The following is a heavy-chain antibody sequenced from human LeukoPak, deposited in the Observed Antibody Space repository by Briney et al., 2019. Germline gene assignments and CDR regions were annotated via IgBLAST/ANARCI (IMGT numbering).Heavy chain of an antibody. CDR3: AKAPPEDYDSSGYSVAEYFQH. Sequence: GGSLRLSCAASGFTFSSYAMSWVRQAPGKGLEWVSAISGSGGSTYYADSVKGRFTISRDNSKNTLYLQMNSLRAEDTAVYYCAKAPPEDYDSSGYSVAEYFQHWGKGTLVTVSS. D-gene: IGHD3-22*01. V-gene: IGHV3-23*01. CDR2: ISGSGGST. CDR1: GFTFSSYA. J-gene: IGHJ1*01.